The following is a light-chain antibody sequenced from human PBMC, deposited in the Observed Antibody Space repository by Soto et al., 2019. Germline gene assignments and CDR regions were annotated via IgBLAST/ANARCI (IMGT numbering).Light chain of an antibody. CDR3: CSYAGRYTHVV. J-gene: IGLJ2*01. CDR1: SSDVGAYNC. CDR2: DVS. V-gene: IGLV2-11*01. Sequence: QSALTQPRSVSGSPGQSVTLSCTGTSSDVGAYNCVSWYQQHPGKAPKLMIYDVSKRPSGVPDRFSGSKSGNTASLTISGLQAEDEADYYCCSYAGRYTHVVFGGGTKLTVL.